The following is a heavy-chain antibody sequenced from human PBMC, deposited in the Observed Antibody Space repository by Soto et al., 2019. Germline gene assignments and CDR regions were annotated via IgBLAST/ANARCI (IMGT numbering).Heavy chain of an antibody. V-gene: IGHV3-30-3*01. D-gene: IGHD6-13*01. CDR1: GFTFSPHA. CDR3: ARDQTGITTAGGGRIDR. CDR2: VSFDGSNK. J-gene: IGHJ5*02. Sequence: QVQLVKSGGGVVQPGRSLRLSCAASGFTFSPHAMHWVRQAPGRGLECVAIVSFDGSNKYYADSVKGRFTISRDNSKNTLYLQMSGLTPEDTAFYYCARDQTGITTAGGGRIDRWGQGTLVTVSS.